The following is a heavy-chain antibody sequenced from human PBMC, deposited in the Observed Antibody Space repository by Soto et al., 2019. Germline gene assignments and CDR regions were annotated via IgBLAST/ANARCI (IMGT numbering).Heavy chain of an antibody. CDR2: IKSKTDGGTT. V-gene: IGHV3-15*01. J-gene: IGHJ6*02. CDR1: GFTFSNAW. Sequence: GSLRLSCAASGFTFSNAWMSWVRQAPGKGLEWVGRIKSKTDGGTTDYAAPVKGRFTISRDDSKNTLYLQMNSLKTEDTAVYYCTTEGSMVRGSYYYYYGMDVWGQGTTVTVS. CDR3: TTEGSMVRGSYYYYYGMDV. D-gene: IGHD3-10*01.